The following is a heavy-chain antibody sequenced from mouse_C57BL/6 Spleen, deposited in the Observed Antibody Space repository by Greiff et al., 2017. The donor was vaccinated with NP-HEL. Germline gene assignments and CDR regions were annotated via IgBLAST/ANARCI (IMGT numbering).Heavy chain of an antibody. D-gene: IGHD1-1*02. CDR3: ARAYCCGSSFYLDY. J-gene: IGHJ2*01. CDR2: ISSGSSTI. V-gene: IGHV5-17*01. Sequence: EVHLVEPGGGLVKPGGSLKLSCAASGFTFSDYGMHWVRQAPEKGLEWVAYISSGSSTIYYADTVKGRFTISRDKAKNTLFLQMTSLRSEDTAMYYCARAYCCGSSFYLDYWGQGTTLTVAS. CDR1: GFTFSDYG.